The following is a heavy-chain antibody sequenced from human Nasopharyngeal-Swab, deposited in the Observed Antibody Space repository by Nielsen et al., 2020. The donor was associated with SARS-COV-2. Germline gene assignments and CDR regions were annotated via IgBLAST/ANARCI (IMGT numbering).Heavy chain of an antibody. CDR1: GFSFSSFD. CDR3: AKSMAYFQLSGTYNLDF. CDR2: ISYEGSIR. Sequence: GESLKISCAASGFSFSSFDIHWVRQAPGKGLEWVAFISYEGSIRNYIDSVKGRFTVSRDSSKNTVYLQMNSLRPDDTAVYFCAKSMAYFQLSGTYNLDFWGQGTLVTVSS. D-gene: IGHD2-21*01. V-gene: IGHV3-30*18. J-gene: IGHJ4*02.